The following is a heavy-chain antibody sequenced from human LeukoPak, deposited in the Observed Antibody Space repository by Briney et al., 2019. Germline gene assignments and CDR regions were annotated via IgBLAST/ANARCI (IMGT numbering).Heavy chain of an antibody. Sequence: PSETLSLTCTVSGGSISSYYWSWIRQPPGKGLEWIGYIYYSGSTNYNPSLKSRVTISVDTSKNQFSLKLSSVTAADTAVYYCVRTTAYYDILTGYSPGWFDPWGQGTLVTVSS. CDR2: IYYSGST. CDR3: VRTTAYYDILTGYSPGWFDP. D-gene: IGHD3-9*01. CDR1: GGSISSYY. J-gene: IGHJ5*02. V-gene: IGHV4-59*01.